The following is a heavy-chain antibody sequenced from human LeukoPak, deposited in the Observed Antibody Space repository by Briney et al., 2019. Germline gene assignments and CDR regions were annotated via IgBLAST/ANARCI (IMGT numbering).Heavy chain of an antibody. CDR3: ARQLGYCSSTSCYADKVDY. CDR1: GGSISSSSYY. J-gene: IGHJ4*02. D-gene: IGHD2-2*01. V-gene: IGHV4-39*01. Sequence: SETLSLTCTVSGGSISSSSYYWGWIRQPPGKGLEWIGSIYYSGSTYYNPSLKSRVPISVDTSKNQFSRKLSSVTAADTAVYYCARQLGYCSSTSCYADKVDYWGQGTLVTVSS. CDR2: IYYSGST.